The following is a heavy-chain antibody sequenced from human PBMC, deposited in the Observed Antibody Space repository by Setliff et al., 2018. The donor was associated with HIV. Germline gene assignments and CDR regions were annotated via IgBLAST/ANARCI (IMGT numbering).Heavy chain of an antibody. Sequence: GGSLRLSCAASGFTFSDYYMSWIRQASGKGLEWVSSISSSGRTIYYADSVKGRFTVSRDNAKSSLYLQMNSLRAEDTAVYYCAKVDNGHCTSASCRDFDYWGQGT. V-gene: IGHV3-11*01. CDR2: ISSSGRTI. D-gene: IGHD2-2*03. J-gene: IGHJ4*02. CDR3: AKVDNGHCTSASCRDFDY. CDR1: GFTFSDYY.